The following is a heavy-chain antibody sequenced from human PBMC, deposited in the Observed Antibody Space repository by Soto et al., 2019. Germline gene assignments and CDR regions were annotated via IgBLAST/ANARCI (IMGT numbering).Heavy chain of an antibody. D-gene: IGHD6-6*01. CDR2: IKQDGSEK. CDR1: GFTFSSYW. Sequence: GGSLRLSCAASGFTFSSYWMSWVRQAPGKGLEWVANIKQDGSEKYYVDSVKGRFTISRDNAKNSLCLQMNSLRAEDTAVYYCARSIAARLNWFDPWGQGTLVTVSS. CDR3: ARSIAARLNWFDP. J-gene: IGHJ5*02. V-gene: IGHV3-7*01.